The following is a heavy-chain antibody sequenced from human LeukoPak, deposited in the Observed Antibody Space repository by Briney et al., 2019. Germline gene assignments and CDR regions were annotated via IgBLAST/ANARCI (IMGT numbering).Heavy chain of an antibody. CDR3: AKDGPDGSGYQFDY. Sequence: GGSLRLSCAASGFTFSNYDMHWVRQAPGKGLEWVAVIWFDGSNKFYADSVKGRFTISRDNSKNTLYLQMNRLRAEDTAVYYCAKDGPDGSGYQFDYWGQGTLVTVSS. CDR1: GFTFSNYD. CDR2: IWFDGSNK. J-gene: IGHJ4*02. D-gene: IGHD3-22*01. V-gene: IGHV3-33*06.